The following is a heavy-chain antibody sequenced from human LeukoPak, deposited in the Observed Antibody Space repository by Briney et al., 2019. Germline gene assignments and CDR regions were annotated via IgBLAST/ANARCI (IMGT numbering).Heavy chain of an antibody. CDR2: ISAYNGNT. D-gene: IGHD2-15*01. Sequence: ASVKVSCKASGYTFTSYGISWVRQAPGQGLEWVGWISAYNGNTNYAQKLQGRVTMTTDTSTSTAYMELSSLRSEDTAVYYCARGPAYYCSGGSCYLRGTGYFDYWGQGTLVTVSS. CDR1: GYTFTSYG. J-gene: IGHJ4*02. V-gene: IGHV1-18*01. CDR3: ARGPAYYCSGGSCYLRGTGYFDY.